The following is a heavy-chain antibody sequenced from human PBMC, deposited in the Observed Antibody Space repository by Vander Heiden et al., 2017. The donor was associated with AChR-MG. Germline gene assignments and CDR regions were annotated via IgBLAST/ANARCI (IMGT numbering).Heavy chain of an antibody. CDR1: GFTFSSYA. V-gene: IGHV3-23*01. J-gene: IGHJ4*02. D-gene: IGHD5-12*01. CDR2: ISGSGGST. CDR3: AKDHEYSGYGPNDY. Sequence: EVQLLESGGGLVQPGGSLRPSCAASGFTFSSYAMSWVRQAPGKGLEWVSAISGSGGSTYYADSVKGRFTISRGNSKNTLFLQMNSLRAEDTAVYYCAKDHEYSGYGPNDYWGQGTLVTVSS.